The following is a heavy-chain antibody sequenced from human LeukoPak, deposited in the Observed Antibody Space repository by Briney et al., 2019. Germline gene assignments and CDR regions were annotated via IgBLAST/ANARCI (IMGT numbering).Heavy chain of an antibody. D-gene: IGHD5-12*01. CDR1: GDSISNYY. CDR2: INTSGNT. Sequence: SETLSLTCIVSGDSISNYYWSWIRQSAGKGLEWTGRINTSGNTNYNPSLKSRVTMSLDTSKNQLSLNLSSVTVADTAVYYCARDRLGFRVDVWGKGTTVTVSS. V-gene: IGHV4-4*07. J-gene: IGHJ6*04. CDR3: ARDRLGFRVDV.